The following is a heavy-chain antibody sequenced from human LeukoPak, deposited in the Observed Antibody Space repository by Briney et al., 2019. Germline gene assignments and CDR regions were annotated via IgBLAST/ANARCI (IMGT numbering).Heavy chain of an antibody. CDR3: ARGSSRFDC. Sequence: SETLSLTCTVSGGSISSGSYYWSWIRQPAGKGLEWIGRIYTSGSTNYNPSLKSRVTISVDTSMNQFSLKVTSVTAADTAVYYCARGSSRFDCWGQGTLVTVSS. CDR1: GGSISSGSYY. V-gene: IGHV4-61*02. CDR2: IYTSGST. J-gene: IGHJ4*02. D-gene: IGHD6-13*01.